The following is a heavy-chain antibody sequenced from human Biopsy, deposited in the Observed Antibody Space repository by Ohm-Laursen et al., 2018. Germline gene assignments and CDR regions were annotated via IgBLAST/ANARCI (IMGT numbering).Heavy chain of an antibody. D-gene: IGHD3-16*01. CDR3: STMATF. CDR2: IKSESDGGTT. J-gene: IGHJ4*02. CDR1: GFPFSKAW. Sequence: SLRLSCAASGFPFSKAWMNWVRQAPGKGLEWVGRIKSESDGGTTDYAGPVTGRFTISRDDSKNTLYVQMNSPKTEDTAVYYCSTMATFWGQGTLVTVSS. V-gene: IGHV3-15*01.